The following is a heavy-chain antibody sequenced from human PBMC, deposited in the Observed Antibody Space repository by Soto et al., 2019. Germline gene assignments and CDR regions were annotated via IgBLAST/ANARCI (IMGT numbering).Heavy chain of an antibody. D-gene: IGHD6-19*01. CDR3: AADVIGVAGDFDH. V-gene: IGHV1-58*01. J-gene: IGHJ4*02. CDR2: IVVASGYS. CDR1: GFTFGSSA. Sequence: LVQSGPDVKKPGTSVKVSCKTSGFTFGSSAVQWVRQVRGQRLEWIGWIVVASGYSNVAQKFQDRVSLTRDLSTNSAFMELSSLTSEDSAMYYCAADVIGVAGDFDHWGQGTLVSVSS.